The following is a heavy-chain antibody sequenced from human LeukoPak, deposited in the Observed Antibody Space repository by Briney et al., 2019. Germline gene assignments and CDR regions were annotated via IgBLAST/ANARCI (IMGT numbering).Heavy chain of an antibody. Sequence: SETLSLTCTVSGGSISSYYWSWIRQPPGKGLEWIGYVYYSGSTNFNPSLKSRVTISVDTSKNQFSLNLTSVTAADTAVYYCAREPVTAGYYYGMDVWGQGTTVTVSS. V-gene: IGHV4-59*01. J-gene: IGHJ6*02. CDR2: VYYSGST. D-gene: IGHD2-21*02. CDR1: GGSISSYY. CDR3: AREPVTAGYYYGMDV.